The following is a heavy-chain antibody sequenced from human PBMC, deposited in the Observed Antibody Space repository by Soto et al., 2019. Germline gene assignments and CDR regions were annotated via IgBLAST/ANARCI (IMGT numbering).Heavy chain of an antibody. V-gene: IGHV3-7*05. J-gene: IGHJ1*01. D-gene: IGHD6-19*01. CDR2: IKGDGSEK. Sequence: PGGSLRLSCVASGFTLSSYWMSWVRQAPGKGPEWVANIKGDGSEKYYADSVKGRFTISRDNAKNSLLLEMNSLRAEDMALYYCARCVGAVAGSNLGQGTLVTVSS. CDR3: ARCVGAVAGSN. CDR1: GFTLSSYW.